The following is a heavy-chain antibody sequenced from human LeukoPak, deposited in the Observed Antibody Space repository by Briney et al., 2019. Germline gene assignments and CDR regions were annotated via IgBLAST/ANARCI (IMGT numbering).Heavy chain of an antibody. Sequence: GGSLRLSCAASGFTFSSYAMSWVRQAPGKGLELVSAVSGSGGSTYYADSVKGRFTISRDNSKNTLYLQMNSLRAEDTAVYYCAKASTLRYFDWFASAFDIWGQGTMVTVSS. J-gene: IGHJ3*02. CDR1: GFTFSSYA. CDR2: VSGSGGST. CDR3: AKASTLRYFDWFASAFDI. V-gene: IGHV3-23*01. D-gene: IGHD3-9*01.